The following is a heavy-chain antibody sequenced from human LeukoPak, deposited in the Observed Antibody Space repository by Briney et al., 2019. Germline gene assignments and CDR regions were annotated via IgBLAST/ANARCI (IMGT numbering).Heavy chain of an antibody. CDR2: IYYSGST. D-gene: IGHD3-10*01. J-gene: IGHJ4*02. Sequence: SETLSLTCTVSGGSISSYYWSWIRQPPGKGLEWIGYIYYSGSTNYNPSLKSRVTISVDTSKNQFSLKLSSVTAADTAVYYCASSGSYYNGIPFDYWGQGTLVTLSS. CDR3: ASSGSYYNGIPFDY. V-gene: IGHV4-59*01. CDR1: GGSISSYY.